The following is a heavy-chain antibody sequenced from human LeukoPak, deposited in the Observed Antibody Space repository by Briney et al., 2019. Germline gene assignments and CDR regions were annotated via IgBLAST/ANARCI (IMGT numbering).Heavy chain of an antibody. Sequence: GGSLRLSCAASGFTFSTYWMHWVRQGPGKGLVWVSRINSDGSSTTYADPVQGRFTISRDNAKNTLYLQMNSLRAEDTAVYYCARRGYYDSSGNGFDYWGQGTLVTVSS. CDR2: INSDGSST. CDR3: ARRGYYDSSGNGFDY. J-gene: IGHJ4*01. D-gene: IGHD3-22*01. CDR1: GFTFSTYW. V-gene: IGHV3-74*01.